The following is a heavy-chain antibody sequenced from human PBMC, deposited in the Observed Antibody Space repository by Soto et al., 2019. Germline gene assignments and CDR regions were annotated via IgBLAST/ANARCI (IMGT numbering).Heavy chain of an antibody. CDR2: ICEPGAST. CDR1: GFTFTEPA. V-gene: IGHV3-23*01. CDR3: TKGRCCCWAWYFDN. Sequence: GGSLRPSCTASGFTFTEPAMNWVRPAPGNRLKWVASICEPGASTWYAESVSDWTSISRDNSKNLLYQQMAGHSGEETAVCYCTKGRCCCWAWYFDNWGQGTLVTVSS. D-gene: IGHD2-21*01. J-gene: IGHJ4*02.